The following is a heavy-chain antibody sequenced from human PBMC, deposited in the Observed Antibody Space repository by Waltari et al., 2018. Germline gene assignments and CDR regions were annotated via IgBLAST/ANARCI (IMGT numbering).Heavy chain of an antibody. CDR3: AQGPRITIFGVVIIGDY. CDR1: GFTFSSYG. V-gene: IGHV3-30*02. D-gene: IGHD3-3*01. CDR2: IRYDGSKK. Sequence: QVQLVESGGGVVQPGGSLRLSCAASGFTFSSYGMHWVRQAPGKGLEWVAFIRYDGSKKYYADAVKGRFTISRDNSKNTLYLQMNSLRAEDTAVYYCAQGPRITIFGVVIIGDYWGQGTLVTVSS. J-gene: IGHJ4*02.